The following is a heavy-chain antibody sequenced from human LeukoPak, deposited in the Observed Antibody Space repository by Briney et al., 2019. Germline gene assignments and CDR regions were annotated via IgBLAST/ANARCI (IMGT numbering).Heavy chain of an antibody. CDR3: AREGSGAYYMDV. CDR1: GFTFSSYG. D-gene: IGHD3-10*01. V-gene: IGHV3-48*03. J-gene: IGHJ6*03. Sequence: PGGSLRLSCAASGFTFSSYGMNWVRQAPGKGLEWVSYISSSGSTIYYADSVKGRFTISRDNAKNSLYLQMNSLRAEDTAVYYCAREGSGAYYMDVWGKGTTVTVSS. CDR2: ISSSGSTI.